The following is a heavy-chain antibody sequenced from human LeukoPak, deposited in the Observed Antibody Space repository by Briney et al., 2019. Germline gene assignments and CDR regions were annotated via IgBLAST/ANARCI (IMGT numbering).Heavy chain of an antibody. J-gene: IGHJ4*02. Sequence: PTETLSLTCTVSGGSIRSYYWSWIRQPPGKGLEWIGYIYYSGSTNYNPSLKSRVSISVDTSKNQFSLKLSSVTAADTAVYYCARTGSTVTMLYPFDHWGQGTLVTVSS. CDR3: ARTGSTVTMLYPFDH. V-gene: IGHV4-59*01. CDR1: GGSIRSYY. D-gene: IGHD4-17*01. CDR2: IYYSGST.